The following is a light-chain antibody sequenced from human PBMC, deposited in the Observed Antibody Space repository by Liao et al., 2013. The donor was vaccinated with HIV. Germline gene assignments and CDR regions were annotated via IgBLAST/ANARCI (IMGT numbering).Light chain of an antibody. CDR2: FDS. CDR1: NIGGKS. V-gene: IGLV3-21*01. CDR3: QAWDSKISVV. Sequence: SYELTQPPSVSVAPGKTARITCGENNIGGKSVHWYQQKPGQAPVLVIYFDSDRPSGIPERISGSKSGNTATLTISGTQAMDEADYHCQAWDSKISVVFGGGTKLTVL. J-gene: IGLJ2*01.